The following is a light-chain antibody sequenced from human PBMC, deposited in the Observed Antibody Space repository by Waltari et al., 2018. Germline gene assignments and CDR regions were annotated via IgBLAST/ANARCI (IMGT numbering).Light chain of an antibody. CDR3: QQSYSTPYT. Sequence: DIQMTQSPSSLSASVGDRVTITCRASQSISSYLNWYQQKPGKDPKLLIYAASSLQSGVPSMFSVSGSGTDFTLTISSLQPEDFATYYCQQSYSTPYTFGQGTKLEI. CDR1: QSISSY. V-gene: IGKV1-39*01. J-gene: IGKJ2*01. CDR2: AAS.